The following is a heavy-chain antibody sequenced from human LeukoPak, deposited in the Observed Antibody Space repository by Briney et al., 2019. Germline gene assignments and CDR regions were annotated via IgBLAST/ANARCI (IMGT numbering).Heavy chain of an antibody. CDR1: GVTFSDAS. D-gene: IGHD6-13*01. J-gene: IGHJ4*02. V-gene: IGHV3-48*02. CDR2: ISSSTTAI. Sequence: PGGALRLSCAASGVTFSDASMNWVRQAPGKGLGWVSYISSSTTAIRSAESAKGRFTISRDNAKNIVYLQMNSLRDDDTAVYYCARDVDSRIWYRLDSWGRGTLVTVSS. CDR3: ARDVDSRIWYRLDS.